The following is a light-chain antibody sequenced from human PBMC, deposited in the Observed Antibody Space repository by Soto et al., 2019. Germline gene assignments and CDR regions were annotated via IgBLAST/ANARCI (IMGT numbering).Light chain of an antibody. CDR1: TGPVTSTNW. CDR3: ATWDDSLPAV. Sequence: QAVVTQEPSLTVSPGGTVTLTCASSTGPVTSTNWPYWFQQKPGQAPTTLIYETRNKHSWTPARFSGSLLGGKAALTLSGAQPEDEADYYCATWDDSLPAVFGGGTKLTVL. V-gene: IGLV7-46*01. CDR2: ETR. J-gene: IGLJ2*01.